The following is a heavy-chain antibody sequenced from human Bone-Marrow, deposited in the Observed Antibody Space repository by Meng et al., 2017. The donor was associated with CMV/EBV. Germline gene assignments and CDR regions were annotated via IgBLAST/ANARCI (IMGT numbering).Heavy chain of an antibody. CDR1: GDSVSSNSAA. D-gene: IGHD6-13*01. J-gene: IGHJ6*02. CDR2: TYYRSNWYS. V-gene: IGHV6-1*01. Sequence: SETLSLTCAISGDSVSSNSAARNWIRQSPSRGLEWLGRTYYRSNWYSDYAISVKSRIIINPDTSNNQFSLQLNFVTPEDTAIYFCARAKGVAAAGFHYHGMDVWGQGTTVTVSS. CDR3: ARAKGVAAAGFHYHGMDV.